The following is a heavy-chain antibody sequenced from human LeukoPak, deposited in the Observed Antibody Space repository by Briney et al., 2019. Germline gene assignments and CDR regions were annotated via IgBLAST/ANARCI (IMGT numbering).Heavy chain of an antibody. CDR3: VKDTSLGLNAFQD. D-gene: IGHD7-27*01. CDR1: GFPFDDYA. Sequence: GGSLRLSCAASGFPFDDYAMSWVRQAPGKGLEWVSGISWNSLTTDYAGSVKGRFSISRDNAKNSLYLEMKSLRPEDTALYYCVKDTSLGLNAFQDWGQGTMIIVSS. J-gene: IGHJ3*01. V-gene: IGHV3-9*01. CDR2: ISWNSLTT.